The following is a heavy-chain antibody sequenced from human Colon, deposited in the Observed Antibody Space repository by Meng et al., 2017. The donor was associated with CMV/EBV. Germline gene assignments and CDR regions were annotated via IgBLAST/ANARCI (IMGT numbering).Heavy chain of an antibody. CDR1: GFSFDDYG. J-gene: IGHJ4*02. CDR2: IYSAGST. D-gene: IGHD1-26*01. Sequence: GESLKISCAASGFSFDDYGMSWVRQAPGKGLEWVSVIYSAGSTYYADSVKGRFTISRDNSKNTLYLQMNSLRAEDTAVYYCAKDPWESPMGYFDSWGQGTLVTVSS. V-gene: IGHV3-23*03. CDR3: AKDPWESPMGYFDS.